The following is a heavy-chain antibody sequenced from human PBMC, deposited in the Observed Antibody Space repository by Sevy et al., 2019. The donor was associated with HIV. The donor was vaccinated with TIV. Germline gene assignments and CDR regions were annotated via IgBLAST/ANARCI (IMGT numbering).Heavy chain of an antibody. Sequence: GGYLRLSCAASGFTFSEYGMHWVRQAPGKGLERVAVISHDGRNYKYNADFVKGRFTISRDNSMNTLYLQMNSLRAENTAIYYCSRDRGEILRSAFKSWGQGTLVTVSS. D-gene: IGHD3-10*01. J-gene: IGHJ5*02. CDR1: GFTFSEYG. CDR2: ISHDGRNYK. CDR3: SRDRGEILRSAFKS. V-gene: IGHV3-30*07.